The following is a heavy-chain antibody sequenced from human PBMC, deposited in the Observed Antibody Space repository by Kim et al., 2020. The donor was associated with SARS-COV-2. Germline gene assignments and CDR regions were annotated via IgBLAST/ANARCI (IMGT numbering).Heavy chain of an antibody. Sequence: SETLSLTCTVSGGSISSGGYYWSWIRQHPGKGLEWIGYIYYSGSTYYNPSLKSRVTISVDTSKNQFSLKLSSVTAADTAVYYCATGDCSGGSCYDSGDAFDIWGQGTMVTVSS. J-gene: IGHJ3*02. V-gene: IGHV4-31*03. D-gene: IGHD2-15*01. CDR2: IYYSGST. CDR3: ATGDCSGGSCYDSGDAFDI. CDR1: GGSISSGGYY.